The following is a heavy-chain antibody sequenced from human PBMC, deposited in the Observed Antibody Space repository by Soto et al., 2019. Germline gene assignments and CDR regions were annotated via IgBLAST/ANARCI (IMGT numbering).Heavy chain of an antibody. J-gene: IGHJ5*02. D-gene: IGHD2-21*01. Sequence: SETLSLTCTVSGDFNNIYYWSWIRQPPGRGLEWIGFSYFSGRTNYSPSFQGHVTISADKSISTAYLQWSSLKASDTAMYYCARHGGGVLNWFDPWGQGTLVTVSS. CDR3: ARHGGGVLNWFDP. V-gene: IGHV4-59*08. CDR2: SYFSGRT. CDR1: GDFNNIYY.